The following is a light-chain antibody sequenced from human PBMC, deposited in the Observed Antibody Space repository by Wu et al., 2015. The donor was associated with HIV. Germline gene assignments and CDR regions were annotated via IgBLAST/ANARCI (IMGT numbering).Light chain of an antibody. CDR1: QSISNS. Sequence: DIRMTQSPSSLSASVGDRVTITCRASQSISNSLNWYQQKPGKAPNLLIYAASTLQKGVPSRFSGSGSGTQFTLTINNLQIEDFATYYCQQSYSSPLMYTFGQGTKVEIK. J-gene: IGKJ2*01. CDR2: AAS. CDR3: QQSYSSPLMYT. V-gene: IGKV1-39*01.